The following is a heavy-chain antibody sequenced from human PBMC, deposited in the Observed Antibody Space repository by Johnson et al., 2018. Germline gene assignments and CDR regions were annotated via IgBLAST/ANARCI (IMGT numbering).Heavy chain of an antibody. CDR1: GFTFSSYD. CDR2: IGTAGDT. D-gene: IGHD3-22*01. J-gene: IGHJ3*02. CDR3: ARDRVYGYDSSYNYPDAFAI. V-gene: IGHV3-13*01. Sequence: EVQLVESGGGLVQXGGSXRLXCAASGFTFSSYDMHWVRQATGKGLEWVSAIGTAGDTYYPGSVKGRFTISRANAKNSLYLQMNSLRAEDTAVYYCARDRVYGYDSSYNYPDAFAIWGQGTMVTVSS.